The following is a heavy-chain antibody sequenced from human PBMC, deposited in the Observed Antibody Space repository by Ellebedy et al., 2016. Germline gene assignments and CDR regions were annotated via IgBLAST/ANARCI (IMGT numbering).Heavy chain of an antibody. CDR3: ATGTTLTTSPETIY. CDR1: GFTFSIFG. Sequence: GESLKISCAASGFTFSIFGMHWVRQAPGKGPEWVAVIWYDGSNEKYADSVKGRFTISRDNSKNTLYLQMNSLRPEDTAVYYCATGTTLTTSPETIYWGQGTLVTVSS. D-gene: IGHD4-11*01. V-gene: IGHV3-33*01. J-gene: IGHJ4*02. CDR2: IWYDGSNE.